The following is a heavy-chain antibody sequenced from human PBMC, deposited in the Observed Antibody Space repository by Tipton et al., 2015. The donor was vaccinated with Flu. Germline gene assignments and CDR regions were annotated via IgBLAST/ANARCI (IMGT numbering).Heavy chain of an antibody. CDR3: ARVLYSSGWYTGDQGNWLDP. Sequence: QLVQSGGEVKKPGASVKVSCKASGYTFTSYGISWVRQAPGQGLEWMGWISAYNGNTNYAQKLQGRVTMTTDTSTTTAYMELRSLRSDDTAVYYCARVLYSSGWYTGDQGNWLDPWGQGTLVTVSS. CDR1: GYTFTSYG. CDR2: ISAYNGNT. V-gene: IGHV1-18*01. D-gene: IGHD6-19*01. J-gene: IGHJ5*02.